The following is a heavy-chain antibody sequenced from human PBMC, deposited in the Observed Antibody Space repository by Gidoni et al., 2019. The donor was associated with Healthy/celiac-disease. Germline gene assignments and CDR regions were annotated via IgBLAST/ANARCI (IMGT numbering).Heavy chain of an antibody. CDR3: AKDSNYDSSGPNWFDP. CDR1: GFTFSRYA. V-gene: IGHV3-23*01. CDR2: IRGSGGST. J-gene: IGHJ5*02. Sequence: EVQLLESGGGLVQPGGSLRLSCAASGFTFSRYAMSWVRQAPGKGLEWVSAIRGSGGSTYYADSVKGRFTISRDNSKNTLYLQMNSLRAEDTAVYYCAKDSNYDSSGPNWFDPWGQGTLVTVSS. D-gene: IGHD3-22*01.